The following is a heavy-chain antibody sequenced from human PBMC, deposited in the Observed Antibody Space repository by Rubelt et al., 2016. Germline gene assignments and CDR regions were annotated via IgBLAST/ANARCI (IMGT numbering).Heavy chain of an antibody. J-gene: IGHJ2*01. CDR1: GFTFSSCH. D-gene: IGHD6-19*01. V-gene: IGHV3-48*03. Sequence: GFTFSSCHMHWVRQAPGKGLEWVSGISSTGGASNYADSVRGRFIISRDNSKNTLYLQMNILRAADTAVYFCAKSPLSPLAARNSYFDVWGRGTLVTVSS. CDR3: AKSPLSPLAARNSYFDV. CDR2: ISSTGGAS.